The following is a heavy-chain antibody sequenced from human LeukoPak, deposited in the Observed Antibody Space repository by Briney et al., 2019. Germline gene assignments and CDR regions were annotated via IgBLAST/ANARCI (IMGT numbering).Heavy chain of an antibody. CDR2: INPNSGGT. D-gene: IGHD3-22*01. Sequence: GASVKVSCKASGYTFTSYGISWVRQAPGQGPEWMGWINPNSGGTNYAQKFQGRVTMTRDTSISTAYMELSRLRSDDTAVYYCARPYDSSGYYVYYFDYWGQGTLVTVSS. CDR3: ARPYDSSGYYVYYFDY. J-gene: IGHJ4*02. CDR1: GYTFTSYG. V-gene: IGHV1-2*02.